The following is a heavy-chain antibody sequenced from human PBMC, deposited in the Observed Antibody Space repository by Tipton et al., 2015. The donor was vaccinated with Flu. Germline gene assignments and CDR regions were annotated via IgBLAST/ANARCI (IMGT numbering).Heavy chain of an antibody. V-gene: IGHV4-4*07. J-gene: IGHJ5*02. CDR1: GDSITYYY. D-gene: IGHD2-2*01. CDR3: ARDGCSSRSCYGGNWFDP. Sequence: TLSLTCTVSGDSITYYYWTWIRQPAGKGLEWIGRMYTSGTTNYNPSLKSRVTMSVDTTKNQFSLKLSSVTAADTAVYYCARDGCSSRSCYGGNWFDPWGQGTLVTVSS. CDR2: MYTSGTT.